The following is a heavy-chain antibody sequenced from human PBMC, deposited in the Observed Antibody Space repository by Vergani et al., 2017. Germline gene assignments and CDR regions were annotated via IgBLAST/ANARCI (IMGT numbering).Heavy chain of an antibody. Sequence: EVQLLESGGGLVQPGGPLRLSCAASGFTFSSYAMSWVRQAPGKGLEWVSSISSSSSYIYYADSVKGRFTISRDNAKNSLYLQMNSLRAEDTAVYYCARALSTYYDYVWGETIYGMDVWGQGTTVTVSS. D-gene: IGHD3-16*01. CDR2: ISSSSSYI. J-gene: IGHJ6*02. CDR1: GFTFSSYA. CDR3: ARALSTYYDYVWGETIYGMDV. V-gene: IGHV3-21*01.